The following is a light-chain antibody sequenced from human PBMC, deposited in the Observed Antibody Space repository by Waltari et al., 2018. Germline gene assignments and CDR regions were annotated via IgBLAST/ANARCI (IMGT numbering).Light chain of an antibody. V-gene: IGLV3-21*02. CDR2: ADN. CDR3: QVWDSNNDHPV. CDR1: NIGHKY. J-gene: IGLJ2*01. Sequence: YDLTQPPSVSAASGQTARNTSRGDNIGHKYANRYLQKPAEAPVQVIFADNKRPSGIPERLSGSNSGNTATLTISGVEAGDEADYYCQVWDSNNDHPVFGGGTRLTVL.